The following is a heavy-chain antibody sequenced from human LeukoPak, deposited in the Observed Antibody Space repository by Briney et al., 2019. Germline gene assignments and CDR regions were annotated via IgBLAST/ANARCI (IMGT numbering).Heavy chain of an antibody. CDR3: AREGSGYSYGPEFEY. Sequence: PSETLSLTCTVSGGSISSYYWSWIRQPAGKGLEWIGRIYTSGSTNYNPSLKSRVTMSVDTSKNQFSLKLSSVTAADTAVYYCAREGSGYSYGPEFEYWGQGTLVTVSS. D-gene: IGHD5-18*01. V-gene: IGHV4-4*07. CDR1: GGSISSYY. CDR2: IYTSGST. J-gene: IGHJ4*02.